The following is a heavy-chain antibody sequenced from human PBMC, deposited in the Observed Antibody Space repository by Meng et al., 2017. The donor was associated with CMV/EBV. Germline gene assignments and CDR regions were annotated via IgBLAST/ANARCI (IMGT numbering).Heavy chain of an antibody. D-gene: IGHD2-2*01. CDR2: ISSSSSYI. CDR1: GFTFSSYS. V-gene: IGHV3-21*01. J-gene: IGHJ4*02. Sequence: GGSLRLSCAASGFTFSSYSMNWVRQAPGKGLEWVSSISSSSSYIYYADSVKGRFTISRDNAKNSLYLQMNNLRAEDTAVYYCARDLLGYCSSTSCPPYWGQGTLVTVSS. CDR3: ARDLLGYCSSTSCPPY.